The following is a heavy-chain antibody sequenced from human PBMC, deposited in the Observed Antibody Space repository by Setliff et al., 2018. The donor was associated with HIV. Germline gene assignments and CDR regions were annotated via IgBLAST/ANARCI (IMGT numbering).Heavy chain of an antibody. V-gene: IGHV4-34*01. CDR3: VRSIHGGGSEPFDT. CDR1: GGSFSGYY. Sequence: SLTCAVYGGSFSGYYWSWIRQPPGKGLEWIGEINHSGNTNYNPSLKSRVTISVDTSKNQFSLKLNSVAAADTAVYYCVRSIHGGGSEPFDTWGQGILVTVSS. J-gene: IGHJ5*02. CDR2: INHSGNT. D-gene: IGHD3-10*01.